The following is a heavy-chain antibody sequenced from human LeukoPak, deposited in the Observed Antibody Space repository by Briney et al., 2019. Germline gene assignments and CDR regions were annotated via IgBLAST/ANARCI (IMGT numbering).Heavy chain of an antibody. V-gene: IGHV1-8*01. CDR2: MNPNSGNT. D-gene: IGHD3-10*01. J-gene: IGHJ6*03. CDR3: ARGDYGSGSYRYYYYMDV. CDR1: GYTFTSYD. Sequence: ASVKVSCKASGYTFTSYDINWVRQATGQGLEWMGWMNPNSGNTGYAQKFQGRVTMTRNTSISTAYMELSSLRSEDTAGYYCARGDYGSGSYRYYYYMDVWGKGTTVTVSS.